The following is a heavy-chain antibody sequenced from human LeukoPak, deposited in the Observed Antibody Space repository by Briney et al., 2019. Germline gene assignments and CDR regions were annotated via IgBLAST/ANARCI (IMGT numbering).Heavy chain of an antibody. CDR1: GGSVSSNSVA. V-gene: IGHV6-1*01. Sequence: SQTLSLACAISGGSVSSNSVAWNWIRQSPSRGLEWLGRTYYRSKWYNDYVVSAKSRITINPDTSKNQFSLQLNSVTPEDTAVYYCARGVNNAFDIWGQGTMVTVSS. CDR2: TYYRSKWYN. J-gene: IGHJ3*02. CDR3: ARGVNNAFDI.